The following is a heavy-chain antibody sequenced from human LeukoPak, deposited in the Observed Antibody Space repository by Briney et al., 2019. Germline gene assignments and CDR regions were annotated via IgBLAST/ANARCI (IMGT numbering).Heavy chain of an antibody. Sequence: PGGSLRLSCAASGFTFSNYAMSWGRQAPGKGLEWVSVISSGGNTYFADSVKGRFTISRDNSKNTLYLQMNSLRAEDTAVYYCAKDDKYSSRIYYFDYWGQGTLVTVSS. CDR3: AKDDKYSSRIYYFDY. V-gene: IGHV3-23*01. D-gene: IGHD6-13*01. CDR1: GFTFSNYA. J-gene: IGHJ4*02. CDR2: ISSGGNT.